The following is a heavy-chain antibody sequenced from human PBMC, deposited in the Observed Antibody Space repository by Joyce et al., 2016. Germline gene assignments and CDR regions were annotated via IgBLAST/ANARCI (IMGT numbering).Heavy chain of an antibody. J-gene: IGHJ5*02. V-gene: IGHV4-34*02. CDR3: ARGLVVTGTRVRGYNYGYSS. D-gene: IGHD5-18*01. CDR2: VNHSGST. CDR1: GVSFSGYY. Sequence: QVQLQQWGGGLLKPSETLSLTCAVYGVSFSGYYWSWIRQPPGKGLEWIGEVNHSGSTSYDESLKSRVTMSVDTSKNQLSLNLTSVTAADTAVYFCARGLVVTGTRVRGYNYGYSSWGQGTLVTVSS.